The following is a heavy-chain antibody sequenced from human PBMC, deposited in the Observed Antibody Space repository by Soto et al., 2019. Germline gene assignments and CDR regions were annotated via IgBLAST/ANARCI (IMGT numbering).Heavy chain of an antibody. CDR2: IWYDGSNK. CDR1: GFTFSSYG. Sequence: GGSLRLSCAASGFTFSSYGMHWVRQAPGKGLEWVAVIWYDGSNKYYADSVKGRFTISRDNSKNTLYLQMNSLRAEDTAVYYCARESSSRPYFDYWGQGTLVTVSS. V-gene: IGHV3-33*01. J-gene: IGHJ4*02. CDR3: ARESSSRPYFDY. D-gene: IGHD6-13*01.